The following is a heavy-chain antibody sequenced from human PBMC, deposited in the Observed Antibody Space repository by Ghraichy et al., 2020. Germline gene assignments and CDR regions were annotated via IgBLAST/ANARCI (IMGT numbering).Heavy chain of an antibody. Sequence: ASVKVSCKASGYTFTGYYMHWVRQAPGQGLEWMGWINPNSGGTNYAQKFQGWVTMTRDTSISTAYMELSRLRSDDTAVYYCARAFGYSSGWYAADYWGQGTLVTVSS. CDR3: ARAFGYSSGWYAADY. V-gene: IGHV1-2*04. CDR2: INPNSGGT. J-gene: IGHJ4*02. D-gene: IGHD6-19*01. CDR1: GYTFTGYY.